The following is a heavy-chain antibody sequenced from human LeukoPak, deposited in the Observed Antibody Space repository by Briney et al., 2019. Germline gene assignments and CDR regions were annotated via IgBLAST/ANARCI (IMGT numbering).Heavy chain of an antibody. Sequence: GGSLRLSCAASGFTFTTYGMHWVRQTPGKGLEWVAFVFYDGTRRYYADSVKGRCTISRDNSKNTLDLQMNSLRVEDTATYYCVRSRGVAHSFDFRGQGALVAVSS. CDR3: VRSRGVAHSFDF. J-gene: IGHJ4*02. V-gene: IGHV3-30*19. CDR1: GFTFTTYG. CDR2: VFYDGTRR. D-gene: IGHD5-24*01.